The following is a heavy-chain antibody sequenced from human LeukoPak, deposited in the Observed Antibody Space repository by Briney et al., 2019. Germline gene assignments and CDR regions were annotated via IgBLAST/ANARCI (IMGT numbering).Heavy chain of an antibody. Sequence: LAGGSLRLSCAASGITFNSYGMSWVRQAPGKGLEWVSAISGTGGGTFYSDSVKGRFTISRDNSKNTLYLQMNSLRAEDTAVYYCAKTGGVGSTRPDYWGQGTLVTVSS. J-gene: IGHJ4*02. CDR1: GITFNSYG. CDR3: AKTGGVGSTRPDY. V-gene: IGHV3-23*01. D-gene: IGHD3-16*01. CDR2: ISGTGGGT.